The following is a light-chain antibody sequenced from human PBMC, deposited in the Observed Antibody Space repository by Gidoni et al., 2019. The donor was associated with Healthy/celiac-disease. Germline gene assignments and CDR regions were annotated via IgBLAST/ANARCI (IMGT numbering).Light chain of an antibody. V-gene: IGKV3-20*01. Sequence: EIVLTQSPGPLSLSPGERATLSCRASQSVRSSYLAWYQQKPGQAPRLLIYGASSRATGIPDRSSGSGSGTDFTLTISRLEPEDFAVYYCQQYGSSPPITFGQGTRLEIK. J-gene: IGKJ5*01. CDR1: QSVRSSY. CDR2: GAS. CDR3: QQYGSSPPIT.